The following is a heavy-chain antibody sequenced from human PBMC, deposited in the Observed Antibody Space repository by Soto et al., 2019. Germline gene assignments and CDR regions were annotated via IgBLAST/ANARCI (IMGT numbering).Heavy chain of an antibody. D-gene: IGHD1-26*01. CDR2: IHPNGGVT. J-gene: IGHJ6*03. CDR3: ARESGRATATLDYYYFYMDV. V-gene: IGHV1-2*04. Sequence: QVQLVQSGAEVRKPGAAVTVSCRSSGDSFNAYYIHWVRQAPGQGFEWMGWIHPNGGVTMYAQKCQGWVSKTRNTSRRTVYMQRSRLRSDDTGVYYCARESGRATATLDYYYFYMDVWGTGTTVTVSS. CDR1: GDSFNAYY.